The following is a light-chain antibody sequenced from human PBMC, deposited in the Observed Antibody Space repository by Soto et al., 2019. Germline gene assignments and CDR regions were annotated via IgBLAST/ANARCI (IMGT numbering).Light chain of an antibody. CDR1: QSVSSSY. Sequence: EIVLTQSPGTLSLSPGERATLSCRASQSVSSSYLAWYQQKPGQAPRLLIYGASSRATGIPDRFSGSGSGTDFTLTISRLEPEDVAVYYCQQNGSPWTFGQGTKVEIK. CDR3: QQNGSPWT. V-gene: IGKV3-20*01. CDR2: GAS. J-gene: IGKJ1*01.